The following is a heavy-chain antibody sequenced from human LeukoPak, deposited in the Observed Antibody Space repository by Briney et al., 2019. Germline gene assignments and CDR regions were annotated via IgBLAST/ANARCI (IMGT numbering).Heavy chain of an antibody. D-gene: IGHD3-22*01. J-gene: IGHJ4*02. CDR2: IYNSGST. CDR3: ARSSGYMSY. CDR1: HYSISSNYY. Sequence: SETLSLTCTVSHYSISSNYYWGWLRQPPGKGLEWIGSIYNSGSTYYNPSLKSRVTISVDTSKNQFSLKLTSVTAADTAVYYCARSSGYMSYWGQGTLVTVSS. V-gene: IGHV4-38-2*02.